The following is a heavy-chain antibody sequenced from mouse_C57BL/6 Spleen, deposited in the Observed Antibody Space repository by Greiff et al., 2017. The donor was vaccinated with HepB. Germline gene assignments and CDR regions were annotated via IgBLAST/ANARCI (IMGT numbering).Heavy chain of an antibody. Sequence: QVQLKQPGAELVKPGASVKMSCKASGYTFTSYWITWVKQRPGQGLEWIGDIYPGSGSTNYNEKFKSKATLTVDTSSSTAYMQLSSLTSEDSAVYYCAREGDSSGYGARAMDYWGQGTSVTVSS. CDR3: AREGDSSGYGARAMDY. J-gene: IGHJ4*01. V-gene: IGHV1-55*01. CDR1: GYTFTSYW. CDR2: IYPGSGST. D-gene: IGHD3-2*02.